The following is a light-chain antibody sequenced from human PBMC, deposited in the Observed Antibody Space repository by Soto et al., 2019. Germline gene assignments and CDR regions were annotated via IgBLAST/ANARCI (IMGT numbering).Light chain of an antibody. Sequence: QSALTQPASVSGSPGQSITISCTGTGSDVGGYDYVSWYQHHPGKAPKVMIYEVTNRPSGVSNRFSGSKSGNTASLTISGLLAEDEADYCCSSYTSSSTDVFGTGTKVTVL. CDR1: GSDVGGYDY. CDR2: EVT. V-gene: IGLV2-14*01. J-gene: IGLJ1*01. CDR3: SSYTSSSTDV.